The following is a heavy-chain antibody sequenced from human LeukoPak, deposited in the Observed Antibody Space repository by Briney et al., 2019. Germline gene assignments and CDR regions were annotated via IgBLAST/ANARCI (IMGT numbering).Heavy chain of an antibody. Sequence: GGSLRLSCAASGFTFSSYSMNWVRQAPGKGLEWVSSISSSSSYIYYADPVKGRFTISRDNAKNSLYLQMNSLRAEDTAVYYCARDLYCGGDCYYMAYFDYWGQGTLVTVSP. CDR2: ISSSSSYI. V-gene: IGHV3-21*01. CDR3: ARDLYCGGDCYYMAYFDY. CDR1: GFTFSSYS. J-gene: IGHJ4*02. D-gene: IGHD2-21*02.